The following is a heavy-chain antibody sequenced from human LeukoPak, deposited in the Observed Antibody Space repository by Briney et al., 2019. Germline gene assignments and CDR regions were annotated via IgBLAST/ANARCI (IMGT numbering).Heavy chain of an antibody. CDR3: ATSASSGYHYYYYHIVA. Sequence: PGGSLRLSCAPSRLAFCDVATSAGRLAPGKGLEWVSSISGSGGNTYYADSVNGRVTISRDNSMATLYLHINGLRVEDTATYFCATSASSGYHYYYYHIVAGGNETTVTVSS. D-gene: IGHD6-13*01. V-gene: IGHV3-23*01. J-gene: IGHJ6*03. CDR2: ISGSGGNT. CDR1: RLAFCDVA.